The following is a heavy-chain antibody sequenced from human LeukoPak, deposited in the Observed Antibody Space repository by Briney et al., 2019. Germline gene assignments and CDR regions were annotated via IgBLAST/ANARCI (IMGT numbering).Heavy chain of an antibody. Sequence: ASVKVSCKASRYTFTKYFTHWVRQAPGQGLEWMGWINPNSGGTNYAQKFQGRVTMTRDTSISTAYMELSRLRSDDTAVYYCARDSQRDGYNYDYWGQGTLVTVSS. J-gene: IGHJ4*02. CDR3: ARDSQRDGYNYDY. CDR1: RYTFTKYF. D-gene: IGHD5-24*01. V-gene: IGHV1-2*02. CDR2: INPNSGGT.